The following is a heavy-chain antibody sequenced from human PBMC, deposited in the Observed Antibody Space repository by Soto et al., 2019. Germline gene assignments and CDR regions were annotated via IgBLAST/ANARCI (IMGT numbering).Heavy chain of an antibody. D-gene: IGHD3-22*01. CDR3: TTDHPYNYDSSCYDH. Sequence: EVQLVESGGDLVKPGGSLRLSCAGSGFTFSNAWINWVRQAPGKGLEWVGHVKSITDGGTTDYGAPVKGRCTISRDDSKNTVFLQMNSLKTEDTAMYYCTTDHPYNYDSSCYDHWGQGTLVTVSS. J-gene: IGHJ4*02. V-gene: IGHV3-15*07. CDR2: VKSITDGGTT. CDR1: GFTFSNAW.